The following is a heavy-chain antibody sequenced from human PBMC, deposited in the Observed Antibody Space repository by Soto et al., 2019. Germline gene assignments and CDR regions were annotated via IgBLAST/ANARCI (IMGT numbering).Heavy chain of an antibody. CDR3: ARQGRCSRTSCYTGANFYYYGMDV. J-gene: IGHJ6*02. D-gene: IGHD2-2*02. Sequence: GESLKISCXGSGYSFTSYWIGWVRQMPGKGLEWMGIIYPGDSDTRYSPSFQGQVTISADKSISTAYLQWSSLQASDTAIYYCARQGRCSRTSCYTGANFYYYGMDVWGQGTTVTVSS. V-gene: IGHV5-51*01. CDR2: IYPGDSDT. CDR1: GYSFTSYW.